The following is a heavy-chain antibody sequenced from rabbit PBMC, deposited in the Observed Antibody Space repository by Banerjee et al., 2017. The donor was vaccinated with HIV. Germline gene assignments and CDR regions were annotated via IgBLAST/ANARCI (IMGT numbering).Heavy chain of an antibody. V-gene: IGHV1S40*01. Sequence: VRQAPGKGLEWIGCINTGSSGSTYYASWAKGRFTISKTSSTTVTLQMTSLTAADTATYFCARSTYAGSSSYNRYLALWGPGTLVTVS. CDR2: INTGSSGST. D-gene: IGHD8-1*01. J-gene: IGHJ4*01. CDR3: ARSTYAGSSSYNRYLAL.